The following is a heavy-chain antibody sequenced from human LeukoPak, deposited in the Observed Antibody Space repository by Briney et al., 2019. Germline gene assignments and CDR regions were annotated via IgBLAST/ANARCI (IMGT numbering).Heavy chain of an antibody. CDR1: GGSISSGSYY. J-gene: IGHJ5*02. V-gene: IGHV4-61*02. Sequence: SQTLSLTCTVSGGSISSGSYYWRWVRQPAGKGLEWIGRIHTSGSTNYNPSLKSRVTISEDKSKNQFSLKLSSVTAADTAVYYCAREGGSGSYYLNWFDPWGQGTLVTVSS. CDR2: IHTSGST. CDR3: AREGGSGSYYLNWFDP. D-gene: IGHD3-10*01.